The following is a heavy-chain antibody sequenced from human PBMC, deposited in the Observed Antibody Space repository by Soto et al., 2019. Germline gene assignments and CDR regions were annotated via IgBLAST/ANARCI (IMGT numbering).Heavy chain of an antibody. V-gene: IGHV1-69*13. CDR2: IIPIFGTA. Sequence: SVKVSCKASGGTFSSYAISWVRQAPGQGLEWMGGIIPIFGTANYAQKFQGRVTITADESTSTAYMELSSLRSEDTAVYYCARAWPRATDAFDIWGQGTMVTVSS. J-gene: IGHJ3*02. CDR1: GGTFSSYA. D-gene: IGHD1-26*01. CDR3: ARAWPRATDAFDI.